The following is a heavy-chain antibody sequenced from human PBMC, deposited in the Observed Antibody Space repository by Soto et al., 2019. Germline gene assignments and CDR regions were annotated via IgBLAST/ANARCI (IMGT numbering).Heavy chain of an antibody. V-gene: IGHV3-30-3*01. CDR2: ISYDGSNK. D-gene: IGHD3-10*01. CDR1: GFTFSSYA. Sequence: QVQLVESGGGVVQPGRSLRLSCAASGFTFSSYAMLWVRQAPGKGLEWVAVISYDGSNKYYADSVKGRFTISRDNSKNTLYLQMNSLRAEDTAVYYCARTESDSGSYPDYWGQGTLVTVSS. CDR3: ARTESDSGSYPDY. J-gene: IGHJ4*02.